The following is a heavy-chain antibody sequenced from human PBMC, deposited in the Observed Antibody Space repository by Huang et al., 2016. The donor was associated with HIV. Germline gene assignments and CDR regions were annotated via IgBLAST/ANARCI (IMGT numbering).Heavy chain of an antibody. J-gene: IGHJ4*02. CDR2: IIGTVNTP. CDR1: GFTFNSYA. CDR3: AKVRGSGSFYNDN. V-gene: IGHV3-23*01. Sequence: EVQLLESGGGLVQPGGSLRLSCAASGFTFNSYARGWFRPAPGKGRAWGSAIIGTVNTPYYADSVKGRFTISRDNARNTLYLQLNSLRPDDTAIYYCAKVRGSGSFYNDNWGQGTLVTVSS. D-gene: IGHD3-10*01.